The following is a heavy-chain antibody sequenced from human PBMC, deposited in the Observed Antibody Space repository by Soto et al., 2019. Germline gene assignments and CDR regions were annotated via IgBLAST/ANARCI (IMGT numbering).Heavy chain of an antibody. CDR3: AADGNYGDYYFDY. V-gene: IGHV1-58*01. CDR2: IVVGSGNT. Sequence: SVKVSCKASGFTFTSSAVQWVRQARGQRLEWIGWIVVGSGNTNYAQKFQERVTITRDMSTSTAYMELSSLRSEDTAVYYCAADGNYGDYYFDYWGQGTLVTVSS. CDR1: GFTFTSSA. J-gene: IGHJ4*02. D-gene: IGHD4-17*01.